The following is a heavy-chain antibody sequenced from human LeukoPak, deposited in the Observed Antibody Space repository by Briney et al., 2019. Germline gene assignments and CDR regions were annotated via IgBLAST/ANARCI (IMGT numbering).Heavy chain of an antibody. V-gene: IGHV3-48*04. J-gene: IGHJ4*02. CDR3: AREGGGYSCGCDY. D-gene: IGHD5-18*01. CDR1: GFTFSSST. CDR2: ISSSGSTI. Sequence: GGSLRLSCAASGFTFSSSTMNWVRQAPGKGLEWVSYISSSGSTIYYADSVKGRFTISRDNAKNSLYLQMNSLRAEDTAVYYCAREGGGYSCGCDYWGQGTLVTVSS.